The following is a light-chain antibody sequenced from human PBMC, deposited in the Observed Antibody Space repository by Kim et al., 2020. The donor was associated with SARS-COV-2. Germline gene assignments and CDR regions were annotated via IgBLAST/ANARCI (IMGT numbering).Light chain of an antibody. J-gene: IGLJ2*01. CDR3: NSRDSSGNHVV. V-gene: IGLV3-19*01. CDR1: SLRSDY. Sequence: ALGQTVRIKGQGKSLRSDYASWYQQKPGQAPVLVIYGKNNRPSGIPDRFSGSSSGNTASLTITGAQAEDEADYYCNSRDSSGNHVVFGGGTQLTVL. CDR2: GKN.